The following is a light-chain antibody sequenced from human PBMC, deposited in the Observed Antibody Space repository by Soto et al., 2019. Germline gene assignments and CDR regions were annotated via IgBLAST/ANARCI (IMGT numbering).Light chain of an antibody. CDR2: GAS. J-gene: IGKJ5*01. Sequence: EIVLTQSPGTLSLSPGDTATLSCRASQSVSSNNLAWYHQKPGQTPRLLIYGASSRATGIPDRFSGSGSGTDFTLTISRLEPEDFTVYYCPQYDNSITFGQGTRLEIE. V-gene: IGKV3-20*01. CDR3: PQYDNSIT. CDR1: QSVSSNN.